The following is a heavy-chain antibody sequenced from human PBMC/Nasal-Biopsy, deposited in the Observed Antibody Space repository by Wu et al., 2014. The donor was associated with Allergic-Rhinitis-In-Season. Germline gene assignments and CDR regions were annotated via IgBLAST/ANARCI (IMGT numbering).Heavy chain of an antibody. V-gene: IGHV3-30*02. J-gene: IGHJ6*02. CDR2: IRNDGSDK. D-gene: IGHD4-17*01. CDR3: ALPATVTSDGMDV. CDR1: GFTFTDYG. Sequence: LRLSCAASGFTFTDYGIHWVRQAPAKGLEWVTFIRNDGSDKYYTDSVKGRFTISRDNSKNTLYLQMNSLRTEDTAIYYCALPATVTSDGMDVWGQGTTVTVSS.